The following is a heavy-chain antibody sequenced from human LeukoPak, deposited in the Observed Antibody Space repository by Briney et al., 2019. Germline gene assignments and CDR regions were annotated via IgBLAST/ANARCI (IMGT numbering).Heavy chain of an antibody. Sequence: GRSLRLPCAASGFSFDDYAMHWVRQTPGKGLEWVSGISWNSDTIGYADSVKGRFTISRDNAKNSLYLQMNSLRGEDTALYYCAKDISGTYLAALDYWGQGTLVTVSS. D-gene: IGHD1-26*01. V-gene: IGHV3-9*01. J-gene: IGHJ4*02. CDR1: GFSFDDYA. CDR3: AKDISGTYLAALDY. CDR2: ISWNSDTI.